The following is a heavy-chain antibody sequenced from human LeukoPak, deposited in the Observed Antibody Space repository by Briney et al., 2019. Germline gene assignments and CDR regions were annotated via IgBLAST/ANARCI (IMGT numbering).Heavy chain of an antibody. D-gene: IGHD6-13*01. CDR3: AKDIFTGIAAAGAIDY. CDR2: ISWNSGRI. J-gene: IGHJ4*02. Sequence: GRSLRLSCAASGFTFDDYAMHWVRQAPGKGLEWVSGISWNSGRIGYADSVKGRFTISRDNAKNSLYLQMNSLRAEDTALYYCAKDIFTGIAAAGAIDYWGQGTLVTVSS. V-gene: IGHV3-9*01. CDR1: GFTFDDYA.